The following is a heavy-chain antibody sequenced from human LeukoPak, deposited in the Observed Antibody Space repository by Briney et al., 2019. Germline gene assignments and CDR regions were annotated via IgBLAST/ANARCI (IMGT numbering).Heavy chain of an antibody. CDR2: INHSGST. CDR1: GGSFSGYY. Sequence: SETLSLTCAVYGGSFSGYYWSWIRQPPGKGLEWIGEINHSGSTNYNPSLKSRVTISVGTSKNQFSLKLSSVTAADTAVYYCARRNWRKFDYWGQGTLVTVSS. D-gene: IGHD1-1*01. J-gene: IGHJ4*02. CDR3: ARRNWRKFDY. V-gene: IGHV4-34*01.